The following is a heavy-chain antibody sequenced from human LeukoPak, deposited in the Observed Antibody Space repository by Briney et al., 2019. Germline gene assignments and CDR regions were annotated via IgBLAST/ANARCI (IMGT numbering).Heavy chain of an antibody. D-gene: IGHD1-14*01. V-gene: IGHV3-48*03. CDR3: ASHNHREYYFDY. J-gene: IGHJ4*02. CDR2: ISSSGSTI. Sequence: GRSLRLSCAASGFTFSSYEMNWVRQAPGKGLEWVSYISSSGSTIYYADSVKGRFTISRDNAKNSLYLQMNSLRAEDTAVYYCASHNHREYYFDYWGQGTLVTVSS. CDR1: GFTFSSYE.